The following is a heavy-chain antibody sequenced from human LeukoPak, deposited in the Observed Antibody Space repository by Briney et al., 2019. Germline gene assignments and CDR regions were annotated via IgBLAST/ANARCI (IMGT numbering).Heavy chain of an antibody. Sequence: PSETLSLTCTVSGGSISSSRYYWGWIRQPPGKGLEWIGNIYYTGSPNYNPSLKCRVTISVDTSKNQFSLNLTSVTAADTAVYYCVRGVRIWGQGTMVTVSS. J-gene: IGHJ3*02. D-gene: IGHD3-10*01. CDR1: GGSISSSRYY. CDR3: VRGVRI. V-gene: IGHV4-39*01. CDR2: IYYTGSP.